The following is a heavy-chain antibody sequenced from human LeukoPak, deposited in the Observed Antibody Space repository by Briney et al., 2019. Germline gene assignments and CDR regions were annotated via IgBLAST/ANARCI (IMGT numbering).Heavy chain of an antibody. CDR3: AALASFEGYYYDSSGYSDY. J-gene: IGHJ4*02. D-gene: IGHD3-22*01. V-gene: IGHV4-34*01. CDR2: INHGGST. CDR1: GGSFSGYY. Sequence: PSETLSLTCAVYGGSFSGYYWSWIRQPPGKGLEWIGEINHGGSTNYNPSLKSRVTISVDTSKNQFSLKLSSVTAADTAVYYCAALASFEGYYYDSSGYSDYWGQGTLVTVSS.